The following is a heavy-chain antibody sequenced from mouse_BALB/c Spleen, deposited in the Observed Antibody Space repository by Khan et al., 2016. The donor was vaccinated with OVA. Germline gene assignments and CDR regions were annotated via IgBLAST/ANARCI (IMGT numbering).Heavy chain of an antibody. J-gene: IGHJ3*01. CDR3: VTGSSNSLFAY. Sequence: QVQLQQSGAELVRPGVSVKISCKGSGYTFTDYAMHWVKQSHAKSLEWIGVISTYYGDASYNQKFKGKATMTVDKSSSPSYMELARLTSEDSAIYYCVTGSSNSLFAYWGQGTLVTVSA. V-gene: IGHV1S137*01. CDR1: GYTFTDYA. CDR2: ISTYYGDA. D-gene: IGHD2-5*01.